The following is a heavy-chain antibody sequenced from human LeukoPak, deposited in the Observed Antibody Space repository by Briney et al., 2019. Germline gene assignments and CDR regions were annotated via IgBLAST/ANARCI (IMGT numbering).Heavy chain of an antibody. CDR3: ATGYWYDSSGYYYSLSY. CDR2: INPNSGGT. D-gene: IGHD3-22*01. V-gene: IGHV1-2*02. J-gene: IGHJ4*02. CDR1: GYTFTGYY. Sequence: GASVRVSCKASGYTFTGYYMHWVRQAPGQGLEWMGWINPNSGGTDYAQKFQGRVTMTRDTSISTAYMELSRLRSDDTAVYYCATGYWYDSSGYYYSLSYWGQGTLVTVSS.